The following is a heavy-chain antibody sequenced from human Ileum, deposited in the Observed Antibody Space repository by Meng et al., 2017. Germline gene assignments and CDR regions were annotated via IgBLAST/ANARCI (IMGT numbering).Heavy chain of an antibody. CDR3: AANSGKKMHS. CDR2: IYHSGLV. V-gene: IGHV4-4*02. D-gene: IGHD4-23*01. J-gene: IGHJ4*02. CDR1: GDSISTTNW. Sequence: QVHLQASGPGLVKPSGTLSLTCAVSGDSISTTNWWNWVRQPPGEGLEWIGEIYHSGLVNYNLSLKSRVTLSIDKSKNQFSLKLISVTAADTGVYYCAANSGKKMHSWGQGTLVTVSS.